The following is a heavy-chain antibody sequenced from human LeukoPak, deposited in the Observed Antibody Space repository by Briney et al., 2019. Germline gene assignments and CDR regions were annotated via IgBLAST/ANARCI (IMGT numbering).Heavy chain of an antibody. D-gene: IGHD3/OR15-3a*01. J-gene: IGHJ4*02. V-gene: IGHV4-30-4*01. CDR1: GGSISSGDYY. CDR3: ARDGTVGRRVFNFDY. CDR2: IYYSGST. Sequence: SQTLSLTCTVSGGSISSGDYYWSWIRQPPGKGLEWIGYIYYSGSTYYNPSLKSRVTISVDTSKNQFSLKLSSVTAADTAVYYCARDGTVGRRVFNFDYWGQGTLVTVSS.